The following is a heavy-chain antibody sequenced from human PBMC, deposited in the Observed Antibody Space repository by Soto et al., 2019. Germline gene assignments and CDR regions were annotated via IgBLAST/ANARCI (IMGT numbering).Heavy chain of an antibody. V-gene: IGHV1-69*12. Sequence: QVQLVQSGAEVKKPGSSVKVSCKASEGTFSSYAISWVRQAPGQGLEWMGGIIPIFGTANYAQKFQGRVTITADESTSPAYMELSSLRSEDTAVYYCARVGCSGGSCYGDFDYWGQGTLVTVSS. CDR3: ARVGCSGGSCYGDFDY. J-gene: IGHJ4*02. CDR2: IIPIFGTA. D-gene: IGHD2-15*01. CDR1: EGTFSSYA.